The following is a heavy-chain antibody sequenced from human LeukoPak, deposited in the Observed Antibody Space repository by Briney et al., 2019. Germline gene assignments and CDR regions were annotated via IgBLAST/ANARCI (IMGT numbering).Heavy chain of an antibody. CDR1: GGSFSGYY. V-gene: IGHV4-34*01. CDR3: ARGEDFWSGYGYYYGMDV. J-gene: IGHJ6*02. D-gene: IGHD3-3*01. CDR2: INHSGST. Sequence: PSEALSLTCAVYGGSFSGYYWRWIRQPPGKGLEWIGEINHSGSTNYNPSLKSRVTISVDTSKNQFSLKLSSVTAADTAVYYCARGEDFWSGYGYYYGMDVWGQGTTVTVSS.